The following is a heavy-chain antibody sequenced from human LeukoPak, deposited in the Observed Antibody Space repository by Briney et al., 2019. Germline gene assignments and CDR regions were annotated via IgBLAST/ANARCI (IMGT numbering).Heavy chain of an antibody. J-gene: IGHJ5*02. CDR2: IIPIFGTA. V-gene: IGHV1-69*05. D-gene: IGHD6-6*01. Sequence: SVKVSCKASGGTFSSYAISWVRQAPGQGLEWMGRIIPIFGTANYARKFQGRVTITTDESTSTAYMELSSLRSDDTAVYYCARDLGSSATSTNWFDPWGQGTLVTVSS. CDR1: GGTFSSYA. CDR3: ARDLGSSATSTNWFDP.